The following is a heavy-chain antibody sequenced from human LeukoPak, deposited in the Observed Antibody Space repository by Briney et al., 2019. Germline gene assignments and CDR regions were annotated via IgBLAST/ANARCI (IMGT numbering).Heavy chain of an antibody. CDR2: TSWNSGSI. D-gene: IGHD3-10*01. CDR1: GFTFDDYA. J-gene: IGHJ4*02. Sequence: GRSLRLSCAASGFTFDDYAMHWVRQAPGKGLEWVSGTSWNSGSIGYADSVKGRFTISRDNAKNSLYLQMNSLRAEDTALYYCAKDMVESYGSGSYYPFDYWGQGTLVTVSS. V-gene: IGHV3-9*01. CDR3: AKDMVESYGSGSYYPFDY.